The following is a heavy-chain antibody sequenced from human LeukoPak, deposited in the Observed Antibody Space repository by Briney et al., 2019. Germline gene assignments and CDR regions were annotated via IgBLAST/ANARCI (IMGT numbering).Heavy chain of an antibody. CDR3: ACDRYYHPDY. J-gene: IGHJ4*02. CDR2: INSDGSST. D-gene: IGHD2-21*01. V-gene: IGHV3-74*01. CDR1: GLYLSGYW. Sequence: GGSLRLSCAASGLYLSGYWMHWVRQAPGKGLVWVSRINSDGSSTTYANSVQGRFTISRDNAKNTLYLQMSSLRAEDTAVCYCACDRYYHPDYWGQGTLVTVSS.